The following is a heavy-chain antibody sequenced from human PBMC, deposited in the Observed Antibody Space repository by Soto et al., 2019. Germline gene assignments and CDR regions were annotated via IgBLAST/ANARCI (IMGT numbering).Heavy chain of an antibody. D-gene: IGHD3-22*01. V-gene: IGHV3-13*01. J-gene: IGHJ4*02. CDR3: ARDYYDSSGYYSFDY. CDR2: IGTAGDT. CDR1: GFTFSSYD. Sequence: GGSLRLSCAASGFTFSSYDMHWVRQATGKGLEWVSAIGTAGDTYYPGSVKGRFTISRENAKNSLYLQMNSLRAEDTAVYYCARDYYDSSGYYSFDYWGQGTLVTVSS.